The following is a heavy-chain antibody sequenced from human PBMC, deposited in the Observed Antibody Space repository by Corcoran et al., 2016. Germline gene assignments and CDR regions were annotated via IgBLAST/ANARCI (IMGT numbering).Heavy chain of an antibody. CDR3: ASIARYYYDSSGPAPY. CDR2: IYYSGST. D-gene: IGHD3-22*01. J-gene: IGHJ4*02. Sequence: QLQLQESGPGLVKPSETLSLTCTVSGGSISSSSYYWGWIRQPPGKGLEWIGSIYYSGSTYYNPSLKSRVTISVDTSKNQFSLKLSSVTAADTAVYYWASIARYYYDSSGPAPYWGQGTLVTVSS. V-gene: IGHV4-39*07. CDR1: GGSISSSSYY.